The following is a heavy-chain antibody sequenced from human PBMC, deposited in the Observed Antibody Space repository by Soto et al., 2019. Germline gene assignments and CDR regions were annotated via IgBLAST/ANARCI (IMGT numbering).Heavy chain of an antibody. J-gene: IGHJ6*02. V-gene: IGHV3-7*01. CDR3: VSSSTARGGMDA. CDR1: EFTFSSYW. Sequence: PGGSLRLSCAASEFTFSSYWMSWVRQAPWKGLEWVANIKYDGGEKYYVDSVKGRFTISRDNAKNSLYLQMNSLRAEDSAVYHCVSSSTARGGMDAWGQGTTVTVS. D-gene: IGHD4-17*01. CDR2: IKYDGGEK.